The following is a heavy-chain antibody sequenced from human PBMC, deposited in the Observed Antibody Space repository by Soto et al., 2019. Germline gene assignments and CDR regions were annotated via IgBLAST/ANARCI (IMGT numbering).Heavy chain of an antibody. D-gene: IGHD3-10*01. CDR1: GGSMSGYS. Sequence: SETLSLTCTVSGGSMSGYSWSWIRQPPGRGLEWIGHISNSGTANYSPSLKSRLTMSVDTSKNQISLKVTSVTAADTAVYYCARSGPGSGDDWGQGTLVTGSS. V-gene: IGHV4-59*01. J-gene: IGHJ4*02. CDR3: ARSGPGSGDD. CDR2: ISNSGTA.